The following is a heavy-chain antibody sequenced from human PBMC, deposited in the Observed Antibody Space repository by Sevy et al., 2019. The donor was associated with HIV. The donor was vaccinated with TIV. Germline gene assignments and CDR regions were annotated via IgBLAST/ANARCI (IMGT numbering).Heavy chain of an antibody. Sequence: SETLSLTCIVSGGSISSSLYYWGWIRQPPGKGLEWIATLYYTGSIYYNPSLRTRLTISADSSQNQFSPKLSSLTAADTALYFWSRTQCGSTDGGDSSSYYYEGDHYFDLWGQGLLVTVSS. V-gene: IGHV4-39*01. D-gene: IGHD3-22*01. CDR2: LYYTGSI. CDR3: SRTQCGSTDGGDSSSYYYEGDHYFDL. CDR1: GGSISSSLYY. J-gene: IGHJ4*02.